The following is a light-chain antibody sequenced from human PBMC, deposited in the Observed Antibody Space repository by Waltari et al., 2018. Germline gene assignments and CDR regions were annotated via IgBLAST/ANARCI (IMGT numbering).Light chain of an antibody. J-gene: IGKJ5*01. V-gene: IGKV3-20*01. Sequence: EILLTQSPATLSLSPGERATLSCRASLPISANSLAWYQHKPGQPPKILIYGASSRATGTPDRFSVSGSETDFTLTINRLEPEDFAIYYCQRYGRTFGQGTRLDIK. CDR1: LPISANS. CDR2: GAS. CDR3: QRYGRT.